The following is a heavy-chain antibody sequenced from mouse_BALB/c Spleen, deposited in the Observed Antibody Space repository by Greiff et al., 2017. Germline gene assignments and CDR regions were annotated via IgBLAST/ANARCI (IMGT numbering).Heavy chain of an antibody. CDR1: GYTFTSYW. V-gene: IGHV1-74*01. CDR3: ARGVATEGGFDY. J-gene: IGHJ2*01. CDR2: INPYDSDT. Sequence: QVQLKQSGAGLVRPGASVKLSCTASGYTFTSYWMSWVQQSPEKGLEWIGRINPYDSDTNYKQKFKDKAIITVDKSNSTAYMQISSVTSEDSAVDYCARGVATEGGFDYWGEGTTVTVSS. D-gene: IGHD1-1*01.